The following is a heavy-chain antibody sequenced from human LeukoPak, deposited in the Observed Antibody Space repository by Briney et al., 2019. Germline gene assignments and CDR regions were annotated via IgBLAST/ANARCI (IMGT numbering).Heavy chain of an antibody. CDR1: GYTFTSYG. D-gene: IGHD6-6*01. CDR3: ARVVEQLVLTLGDY. Sequence: ASVKVSCKASGYTFTSYGISWVRPAPGQGLEWMGWISAYNGNTNYAQKLQGRVTMTTDTSTSTAYMELRSLRSDDTAVYYCARVVEQLVLTLGDYWGQGTLVTVSS. J-gene: IGHJ4*02. CDR2: ISAYNGNT. V-gene: IGHV1-18*01.